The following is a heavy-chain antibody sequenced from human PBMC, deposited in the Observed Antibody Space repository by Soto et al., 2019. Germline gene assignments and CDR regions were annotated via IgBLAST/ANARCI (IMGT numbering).Heavy chain of an antibody. CDR2: VKQDGSEE. CDR1: GYSISTYW. CDR3: AALDTAMVKTAGY. V-gene: IGHV3-7*01. Sequence: EVQLVESGRGLVQPGGSLRLSCAASGYSISTYWMSWVRQAPGKGLEWVANVKQDGSEEYYVDSVKGRFTISRDNAKNSLYLQMNSLRAEDTAVYYCAALDTAMVKTAGYWGQGTLVTVSS. D-gene: IGHD5-18*01. J-gene: IGHJ4*02.